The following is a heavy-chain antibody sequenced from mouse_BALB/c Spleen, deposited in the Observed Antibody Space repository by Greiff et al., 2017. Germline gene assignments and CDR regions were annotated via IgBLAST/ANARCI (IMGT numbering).Heavy chain of an antibody. J-gene: IGHJ4*01. CDR1: GYTFSSYW. Sequence: VQLQQSGAELMKPGASVKISCKATGYTFSSYWIEWVKQRPGHGLEWIGEILPGSGSTNYNEKFKGKATFTADTSSNTAYMQLSSLTSEDSAVYYCSHYGSRYAMDYWGQGTSVTVSS. CDR3: SHYGSRYAMDY. D-gene: IGHD1-1*01. V-gene: IGHV1-9*01. CDR2: ILPGSGST.